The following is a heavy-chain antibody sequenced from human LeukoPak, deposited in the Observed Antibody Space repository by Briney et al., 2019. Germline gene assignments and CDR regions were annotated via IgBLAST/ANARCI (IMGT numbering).Heavy chain of an antibody. J-gene: IGHJ4*02. V-gene: IGHV3-21*04. D-gene: IGHD4-17*01. CDR1: GFTFSSYS. CDR3: AKSYGDYVPFDY. CDR2: ISSSSSYI. Sequence: GGSLRLSCAASGFTFSSYSMNWVRQAPGKGLEWVSSISSSSSYIYYADSVKGRFTISRDNSKNTLYLQMNSLRAEDTAVYYCAKSYGDYVPFDYWGQGTLVTVSS.